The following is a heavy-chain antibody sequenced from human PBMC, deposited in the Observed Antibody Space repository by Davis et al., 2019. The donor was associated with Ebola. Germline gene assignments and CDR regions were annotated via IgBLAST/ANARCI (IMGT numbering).Heavy chain of an antibody. V-gene: IGHV3-9*01. Sequence: GGSLRLSCSASGFTFDDYAIHWVRQAPGKGLEWVSGISWDTTKTAYADSVKGRFSISRDNRQNSLYLDMNRLRVEDTAVYYCAKVGLFVGYLDSWGQGTLVTVSS. D-gene: IGHD1-26*01. CDR1: GFTFDDYA. CDR3: AKVGLFVGYLDS. J-gene: IGHJ4*02. CDR2: ISWDTTKT.